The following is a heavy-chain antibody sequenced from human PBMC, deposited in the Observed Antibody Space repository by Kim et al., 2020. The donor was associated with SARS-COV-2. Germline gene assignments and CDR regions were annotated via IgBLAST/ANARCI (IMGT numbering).Heavy chain of an antibody. CDR2: T. J-gene: IGHJ4*02. D-gene: IGHD1-26*01. CDR3: VRDLVGRSDY. Sequence: TNYADSVNGRFTISRGDTRNTHFLQMNSLRGDDTAVYYCVRDLVGRSDYWGQGTLVTVSA. V-gene: IGHV3-74*01.